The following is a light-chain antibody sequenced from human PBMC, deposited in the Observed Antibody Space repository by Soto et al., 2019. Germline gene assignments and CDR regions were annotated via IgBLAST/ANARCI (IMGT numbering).Light chain of an antibody. CDR2: NSS. Sequence: EIVLTQSPGTLSLSPGERATLSCRASQSVRSNYLAWYQQKPGQAPRLLIYNSSTRATGIPDRFGGSGSGTDFTLTISRLEPEDFALYYCQQYRDLPQTFGQGTKVDIK. J-gene: IGKJ1*01. CDR1: QSVRSNY. V-gene: IGKV3-20*01. CDR3: QQYRDLPQT.